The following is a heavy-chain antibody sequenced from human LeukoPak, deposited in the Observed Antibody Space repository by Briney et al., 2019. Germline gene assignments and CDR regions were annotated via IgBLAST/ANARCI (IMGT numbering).Heavy chain of an antibody. Sequence: SETLSLTCSVSGGSIAVDHYYWGWIRQPPGKGLEWIGSGLYTGNTYSNPSLRSRVTISVDTSKNEFSLKMNSVTAADTAVYYCAREHRSSKYFDSWGQGALMIVSS. CDR1: GGSIAVDHYY. J-gene: IGHJ4*02. CDR2: GLYTGNT. D-gene: IGHD6-6*01. CDR3: AREHRSSKYFDS. V-gene: IGHV4-39*02.